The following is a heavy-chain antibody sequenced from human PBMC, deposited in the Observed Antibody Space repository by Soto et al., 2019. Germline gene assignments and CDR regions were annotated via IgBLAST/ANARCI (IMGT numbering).Heavy chain of an antibody. V-gene: IGHV3-30-3*01. J-gene: IGHJ5*02. CDR1: GFTFNNYA. CDR3: ARNFRAAAGLNWFDR. CDR2: VSYDGSNN. Sequence: SLRLSCAASGFTFNNYAMHWVRQSPGKGLEWVAVVSYDGSNNYYADSVKGRFTISRDNSKNTLYLQMNSLRDEDTAVYYCARNFRAAAGLNWFDRWGQGTLVTVSS. D-gene: IGHD6-13*01.